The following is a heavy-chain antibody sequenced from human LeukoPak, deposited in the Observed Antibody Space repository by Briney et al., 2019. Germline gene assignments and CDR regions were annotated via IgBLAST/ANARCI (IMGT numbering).Heavy chain of an antibody. CDR3: ATASGWSYYFDS. CDR2: VYYSGTT. Sequence: PSETLSLTCTVSGGSISSSTYYWGWIRQPPGKGLEWIGNVYYSGTTYYNPSLKSRVTISDDTSKNQFSLTLTSVTAADTAVYYCATASGWSYYFDSWGQGTLVTVSS. V-gene: IGHV4-39*01. J-gene: IGHJ4*02. D-gene: IGHD6-19*01. CDR1: GGSISSSTYY.